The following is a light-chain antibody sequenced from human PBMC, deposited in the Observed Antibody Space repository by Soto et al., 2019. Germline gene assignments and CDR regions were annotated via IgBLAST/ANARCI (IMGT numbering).Light chain of an antibody. CDR3: QTWGSGILV. CDR2: LNSDGSH. J-gene: IGLJ2*01. V-gene: IGLV4-69*01. Sequence: QPVLTQSPSASASLGASVKLTCTLSSGHSNYAIAWHQQQSEKGPRYLMKLNSDGSHSKGDGIPGRFSGSSSEAERYLTISSLQSEDEADYYCQTWGSGILVFGGGTKLTVL. CDR1: SGHSNYA.